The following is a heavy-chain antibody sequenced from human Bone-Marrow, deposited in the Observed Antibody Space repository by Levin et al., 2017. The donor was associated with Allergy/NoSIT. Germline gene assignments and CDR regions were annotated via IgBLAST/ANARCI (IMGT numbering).Heavy chain of an antibody. CDR3: ARGGNGAFYWYFDL. Sequence: GGSLRLSCAASGFTFSDYYMSWIRRAPGKGLEWLSYISSGSSSRYNADSVKGRFTISRDNAKNSLYLEMNSLRVEDTAVYYCARGGNGAFYWYFDLWGRGTPVTVSS. CDR2: ISSGSSSR. D-gene: IGHD3-16*01. J-gene: IGHJ2*01. CDR1: GFTFSDYY. V-gene: IGHV3-11*01.